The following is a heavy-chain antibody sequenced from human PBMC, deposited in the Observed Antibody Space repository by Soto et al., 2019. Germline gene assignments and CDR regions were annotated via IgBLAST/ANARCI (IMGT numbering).Heavy chain of an antibody. V-gene: IGHV1-8*01. Sequence: GASVKVSCKASGYTFTSYDINWVRQATGQGLEWMGWMNPNSGNTGYAQKFQGRVTMTRNTSISTAYMELSSLRSEDTAVYYCARSHCSGGSCYLYYYYYMDVWGKGTTVTLSS. D-gene: IGHD2-15*01. CDR3: ARSHCSGGSCYLYYYYYMDV. CDR2: MNPNSGNT. CDR1: GYTFTSYD. J-gene: IGHJ6*03.